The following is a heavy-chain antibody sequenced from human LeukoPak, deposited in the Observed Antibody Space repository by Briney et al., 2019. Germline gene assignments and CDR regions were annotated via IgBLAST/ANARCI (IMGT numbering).Heavy chain of an antibody. CDR3: ARALYFGSGSPYYYMDV. CDR2: INHSGST. J-gene: IGHJ6*03. V-gene: IGHV4-34*01. Sequence: SETLSLTCAVYGGSFSGYYWSWIRQPPGKGLEWIGEINHSGSTNYNPSLKSRVTISVDTSKNQFSLKLSSVTAADTAVYYCARALYFGSGSPYYYMDVWGKGTTVIISS. D-gene: IGHD3-10*01. CDR1: GGSFSGYY.